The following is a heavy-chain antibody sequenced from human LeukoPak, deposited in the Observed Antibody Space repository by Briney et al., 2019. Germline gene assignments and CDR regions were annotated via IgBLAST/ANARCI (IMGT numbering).Heavy chain of an antibody. CDR1: GFTFSRYS. Sequence: GGSLRLSCAASGFTFSRYSMNWVRQAPGKGLEWVAYISTNSKTIYSGDSVKGRFSISRDNDKNLLYLQMDSLRVEDTAVYHCATYFDSTGYFEEAYDTWGQGTLVTV. CDR2: ISTNSKTI. V-gene: IGHV3-48*01. CDR3: ATYFDSTGYFEEAYDT. J-gene: IGHJ3*01. D-gene: IGHD3-22*01.